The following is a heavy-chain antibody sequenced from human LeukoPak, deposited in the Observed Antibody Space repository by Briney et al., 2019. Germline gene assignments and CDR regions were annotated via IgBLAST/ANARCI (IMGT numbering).Heavy chain of an antibody. J-gene: IGHJ4*02. CDR1: GFTFSNYG. V-gene: IGHV3-23*01. CDR3: AKHRLRYCSGGGCYSPVDY. Sequence: GGSLRLSCAASGFTFSNYGMNWVRQAPGKGLEWLSAISGNGGSTYYADSVKGRFTISRDNSKNTLYLQMNSLRAEDTAIFYCAKHRLRYCSGGGCYSPVDYWGQGTLVTVSS. D-gene: IGHD2-15*01. CDR2: ISGNGGST.